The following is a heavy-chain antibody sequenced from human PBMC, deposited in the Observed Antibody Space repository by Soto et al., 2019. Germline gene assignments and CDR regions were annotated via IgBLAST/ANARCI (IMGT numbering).Heavy chain of an antibody. D-gene: IGHD3-22*01. J-gene: IGHJ4*01. CDR3: GKVSTYYYDSTFDF. CDR2: ISYDGNYK. V-gene: IGHV3-30*18. CDR1: GFTFSSYG. Sequence: PGGSLRLSCAASGFTFSSYGMHWVRQAPGKGLEWVAIISYDGNYKHHADSVKGRFTISRDNSKNTLYLQMNSLRAEDTAVYYCGKVSTYYYDSTFDFWGNGTLVTVSS.